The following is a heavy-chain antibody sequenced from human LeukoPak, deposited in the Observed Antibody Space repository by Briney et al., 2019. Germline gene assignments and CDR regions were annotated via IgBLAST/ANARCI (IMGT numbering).Heavy chain of an antibody. V-gene: IGHV3-11*04. CDR2: ISSSGSTI. CDR3: ARVGYYYDSSGPPDAFDI. D-gene: IGHD3-22*01. CDR1: GFTFSDYY. J-gene: IGHJ3*02. Sequence: GGSLRLSCAASGFTFSDYYMSWIRQAPGKGLEWVSYISSSGSTIYYADSVKGRFTISRDNAKNSLYLQMNSLRAEDTAVYYCARVGYYYDSSGPPDAFDIWGQGTMVTVSS.